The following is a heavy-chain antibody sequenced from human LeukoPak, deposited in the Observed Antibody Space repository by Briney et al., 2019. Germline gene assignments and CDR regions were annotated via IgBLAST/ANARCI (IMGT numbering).Heavy chain of an antibody. V-gene: IGHV1-46*01. CDR2: INPSGGST. Sequence: GASVKVSCKASGYTFTSYYMHWVRQAPGQGLEWMGIINPSGGSTSYAQKFQGRVTMTRNTSISTAYMELSSLRSEDTAVYYCARGLPWFGEFYDYWGQGTLVTVSS. D-gene: IGHD3-10*01. J-gene: IGHJ4*02. CDR3: ARGLPWFGEFYDY. CDR1: GYTFTSYY.